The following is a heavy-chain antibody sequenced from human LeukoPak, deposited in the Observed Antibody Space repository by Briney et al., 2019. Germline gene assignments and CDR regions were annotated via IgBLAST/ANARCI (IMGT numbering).Heavy chain of an antibody. CDR2: IYYSGST. D-gene: IGHD2-21*02. J-gene: IGHJ5*02. Sequence: SETLSLTCTVSGGSISSHYWSWIRRSPGKGLEWIGYIYYSGSTYYNPSLKSRVTISVDTSKNQFSLKLSSVTAADTAVYYCARGLLFSWFDPWGQGTLVTVSS. CDR3: ARGLLFSWFDP. CDR1: GGSISSHY. V-gene: IGHV4-59*11.